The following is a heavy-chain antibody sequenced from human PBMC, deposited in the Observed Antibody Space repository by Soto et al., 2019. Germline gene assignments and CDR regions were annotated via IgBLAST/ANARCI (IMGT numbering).Heavy chain of an antibody. Sequence: GASVKVSCKASGGTFSSYAISWVRQAPGQGLEWMGGIIPTFGTANYAQKFQGRVTITADESTSTAYMELSSLRSEDTAVYYCARSSPLGTTLYNWFDPWGQGTLVTVSS. CDR3: ARSSPLGTTLYNWFDP. D-gene: IGHD1-7*01. CDR2: IIPTFGTA. V-gene: IGHV1-69*13. CDR1: GGTFSSYA. J-gene: IGHJ5*02.